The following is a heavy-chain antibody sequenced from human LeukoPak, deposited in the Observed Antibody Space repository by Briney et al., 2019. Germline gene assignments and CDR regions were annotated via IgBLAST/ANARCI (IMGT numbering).Heavy chain of an antibody. Sequence: SETLSLTCTVSGGSNSSGSYYWSWIRQPAGKGLEWIGRIYTSGSTNYNPSLKSRVTISVDTSKNQLSLKLSSVTAADTAVYYCAKVVVVPAATDYYYYMDVWGKGTTVTVSS. V-gene: IGHV4-61*02. CDR1: GGSNSSGSYY. CDR3: AKVVVVPAATDYYYYMDV. CDR2: IYTSGST. J-gene: IGHJ6*03. D-gene: IGHD2-2*01.